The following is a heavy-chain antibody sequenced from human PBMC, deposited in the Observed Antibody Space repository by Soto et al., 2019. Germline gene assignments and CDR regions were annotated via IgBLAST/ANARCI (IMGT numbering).Heavy chain of an antibody. J-gene: IGHJ3*02. V-gene: IGHV3-7*01. CDR3: AKAEGYSFDI. CDR1: GFIFMSHW. D-gene: IGHD1-1*01. Sequence: EVQLVETGGGLVQPGGSLRLSCAASGFIFMSHWMSWVRQAPGKGLEWVANIRQDGNEEQYSDSVKCRFTLSRDNAKNSLYLQMNGLSVEDTAGYYCAKAEGYSFDIRGQGTMVPVSS. CDR2: IRQDGNEE.